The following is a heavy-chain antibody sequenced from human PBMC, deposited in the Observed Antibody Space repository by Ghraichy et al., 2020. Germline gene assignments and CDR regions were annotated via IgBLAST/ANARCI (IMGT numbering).Heavy chain of an antibody. J-gene: IGHJ4*02. V-gene: IGHV4-34*01. CDR3: ARGRRLHYGDYVPPFDY. D-gene: IGHD4-17*01. Sequence: SETLSLTCAVYGGSFSGYYWCWIRQPPGKGLEWIGEINHSGSTNYNPSLKSRVTISVDTSKNQFSLKLSSVTAADTAVYYCARGRRLHYGDYVPPFDYWGQGTLVTVSS. CDR1: GGSFSGYY. CDR2: INHSGST.